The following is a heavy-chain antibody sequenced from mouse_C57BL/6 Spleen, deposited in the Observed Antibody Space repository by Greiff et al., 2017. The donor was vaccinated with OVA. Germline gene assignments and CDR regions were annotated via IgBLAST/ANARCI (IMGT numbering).Heavy chain of an antibody. V-gene: IGHV5-16*01. CDR2: INYDGSST. CDR3: ARGRSYGNYRNYFDY. CDR1: GFTFSDYY. J-gene: IGHJ2*01. D-gene: IGHD2-1*01. Sequence: EVQLVESEGGLVQPGSSMKLSCTASGFTFSDYYMAWVRQVPEKRLEWVANINYDGSSTYYLDSLKSRFIISRDNAKNILYLQMSSLKSEDTATYYCARGRSYGNYRNYFDYWGQGTTLTVSS.